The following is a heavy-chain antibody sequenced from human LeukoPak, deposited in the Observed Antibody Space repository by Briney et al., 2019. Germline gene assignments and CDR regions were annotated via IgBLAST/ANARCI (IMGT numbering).Heavy chain of an antibody. CDR3: AGGLLSELHGLDY. J-gene: IGHJ4*02. CDR1: GYTFTAYD. V-gene: IGHV1-2*02. Sequence: WASVKVSCKTSGYTFTAYDMHWVRQAPGQGPEWMGWMNPNSGAANYARNFQGRVTMTRDTSISTAYMELSSLTSEDTALYYCAGGLLSELHGLDYWGQGTLVTVSS. D-gene: IGHD3-10*01. CDR2: MNPNSGAA.